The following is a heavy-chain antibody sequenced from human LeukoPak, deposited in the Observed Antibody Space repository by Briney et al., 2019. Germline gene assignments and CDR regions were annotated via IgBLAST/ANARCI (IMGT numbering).Heavy chain of an antibody. V-gene: IGHV3-23*01. D-gene: IGHD2-2*01. Sequence: PGGSLRLSCAASGFTFSSYAMSCVRQAPGKGLEWVSAISGSGGSTYYADSVKGRFTISRDNSKNTLYLQMNSLRAEDTAVYYCAKDPAYCSSTSCYGFSWFDPWGQGTLVTVSS. CDR1: GFTFSSYA. J-gene: IGHJ5*02. CDR2: ISGSGGST. CDR3: AKDPAYCSSTSCYGFSWFDP.